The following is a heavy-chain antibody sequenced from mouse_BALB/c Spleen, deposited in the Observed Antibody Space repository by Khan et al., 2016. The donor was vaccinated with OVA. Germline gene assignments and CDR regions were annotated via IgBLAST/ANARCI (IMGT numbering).Heavy chain of an antibody. Sequence: QVQLKQSGAELMKPGASVKISCKATGYTFSGYWLEWVKQRPGHGLEWIGEILPGSGSRNYNEKFKGKATFTADISSKTTYMQLSSLTSEDSAVYYCARANYGSRDYFDYWGQGTTLTVSS. CDR3: ARANYGSRDYFDY. V-gene: IGHV1-9*01. CDR2: ILPGSGSR. D-gene: IGHD1-1*01. CDR1: GYTFSGYW. J-gene: IGHJ2*01.